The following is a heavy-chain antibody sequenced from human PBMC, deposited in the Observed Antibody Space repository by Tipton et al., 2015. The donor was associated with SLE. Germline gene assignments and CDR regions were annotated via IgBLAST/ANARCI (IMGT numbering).Heavy chain of an antibody. Sequence: TLSLTCTVSGDSISSSNYYWGWIRQPPGKGLEWIGSIFYSGSTYYNPSLKSRVTISVDTSKNQFSLKLSSVTAADTAVYYCARETGGNSVDYWGQGTLVTVSS. J-gene: IGHJ4*02. D-gene: IGHD4-23*01. V-gene: IGHV4-39*02. CDR2: IFYSGST. CDR1: GDSISSSNYY. CDR3: ARETGGNSVDY.